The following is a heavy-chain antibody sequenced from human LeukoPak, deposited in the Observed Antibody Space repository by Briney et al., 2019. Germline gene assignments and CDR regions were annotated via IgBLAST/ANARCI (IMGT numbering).Heavy chain of an antibody. J-gene: IGHJ4*02. V-gene: IGHV3-23*01. CDR2: ISGSGGST. D-gene: IGHD6-13*01. Sequence: PGGFLRLSCAASGFTFSSYAMSWVRQAPGKGLEWVSAISGSGGSTYYADSVKGRFTISRDNSKNTLYLQMNSLRAEDTAVYYCAKDWSAIAAAGLFDYWGQGTLVTVSS. CDR3: AKDWSAIAAAGLFDY. CDR1: GFTFSSYA.